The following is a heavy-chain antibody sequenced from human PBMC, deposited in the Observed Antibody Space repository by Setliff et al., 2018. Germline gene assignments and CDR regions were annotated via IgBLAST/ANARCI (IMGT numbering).Heavy chain of an antibody. CDR2: ISSDGTSI. CDR1: GLTFSSDA. CDR3: ARCSSWHGHYPHFNY. D-gene: IGHD6-13*01. J-gene: IGHJ4*02. V-gene: IGHV3-23*03. Sequence: GGSLRLSCAASGLTFSSDAMTWVRQTPGKGLEWVSVISSDGTSIYYAYSVKGRFTISRDNSKNTLYLQMNRLRAEDTAIYYCARCSSWHGHYPHFNYWGQGTLVTVSS.